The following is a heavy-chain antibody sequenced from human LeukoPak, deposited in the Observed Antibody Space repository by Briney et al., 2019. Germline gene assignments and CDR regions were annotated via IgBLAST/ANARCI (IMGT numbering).Heavy chain of an antibody. CDR2: IYTSGST. CDR3: ARGSPYSSSSNWFDP. V-gene: IGHV4-61*02. Sequence: SQTLSLTCTVSGGSISSGSYYWSWIRQPAGKGLEWIGRIYTSGSTNYNPSLKSRVTISVDTSKNQFSLKLSSVTAADTAVYYCARGSPYSSSSNWFDPWGQGTLVTVSS. J-gene: IGHJ5*02. D-gene: IGHD6-6*01. CDR1: GGSISSGSYY.